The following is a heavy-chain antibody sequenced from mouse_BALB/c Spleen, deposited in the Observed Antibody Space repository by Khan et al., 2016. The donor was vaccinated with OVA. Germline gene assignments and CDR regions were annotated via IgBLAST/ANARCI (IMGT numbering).Heavy chain of an antibody. CDR2: INTYTGEP. CDR3: ARPPYFSYTLDY. D-gene: IGHD2-10*01. V-gene: IGHV9-3-1*01. J-gene: IGHJ4*01. Sequence: QIQLVQSGPELKKPGETVKISCKASGYTFTNYGMNWVKQSPGKALKWMGWINTYTGEPTYADDFKGRFAFSLDTSASTAYLQINTLKNEDTATYFCARPPYFSYTLDYWGQGTSVTVSA. CDR1: GYTFTNYG.